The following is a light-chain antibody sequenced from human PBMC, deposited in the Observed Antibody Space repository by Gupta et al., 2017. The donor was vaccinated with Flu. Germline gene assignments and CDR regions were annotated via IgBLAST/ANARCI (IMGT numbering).Light chain of an antibody. CDR2: GND. CDR1: SSNIGPNY. Sequence: QSVVTQQPSASGAAGQRVTISCSGSSSNIGPNYVYWYQQLPGTAPKLLIYGNDRRPSEVPDRFSGSKSGTSASLAISGLRSEDEAEYFCEAWDDRLSGGVFGGGTNLTVL. J-gene: IGLJ3*02. V-gene: IGLV1-47*02. CDR3: EAWDDRLSGGV.